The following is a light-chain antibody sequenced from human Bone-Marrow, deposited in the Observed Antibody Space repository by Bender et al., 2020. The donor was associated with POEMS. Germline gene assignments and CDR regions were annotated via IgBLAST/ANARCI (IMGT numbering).Light chain of an antibody. CDR2: QDN. V-gene: IGLV3-1*01. CDR3: SSYAGSNTWV. CDR1: KLGNQY. J-gene: IGLJ3*02. Sequence: SYELTQPPSVSVSPGQTASITCSGDKLGNQYACWYQQKPGQSPVLVIYQDNKRPSGVSNRFSGSKTGITASLTISGLQAEDEADYYCSSYAGSNTWVFGGGTTLTVL.